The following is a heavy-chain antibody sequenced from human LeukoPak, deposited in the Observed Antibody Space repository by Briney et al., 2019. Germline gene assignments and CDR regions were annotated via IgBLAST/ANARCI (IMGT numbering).Heavy chain of an antibody. CDR3: ARGILYYYDSSGYYGVDY. V-gene: IGHV1-2*06. Sequence: ASVKVSCKASGCTFTGYYMHWVRQAPGQGLEWMGRINPNSGGTNYAQKFQGRVTMTRDTSISTAYMELSRLRSDDTAVYYCARGILYYYDSSGYYGVDYWGQGTLVTVSS. CDR2: INPNSGGT. D-gene: IGHD3-22*01. CDR1: GCTFTGYY. J-gene: IGHJ4*02.